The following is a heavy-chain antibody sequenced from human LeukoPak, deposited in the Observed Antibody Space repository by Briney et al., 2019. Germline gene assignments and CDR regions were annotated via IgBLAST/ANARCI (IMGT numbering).Heavy chain of an antibody. V-gene: IGHV4-59*01. J-gene: IGHJ3*02. D-gene: IGHD5-12*01. CDR1: GGSISRYY. CDR3: ARSCRILDIVATIRARLGGNGFDI. Sequence: PSETLSLTCTVSGGSISRYYWSWIRQPPGKGLEWIGYKDYSGSTNYNRSLKSRVTISVDTSKNQFSLKLSCVTAADTAVYYCARSCRILDIVATIRARLGGNGFDIWGQGTMVTVSS. CDR2: KDYSGST.